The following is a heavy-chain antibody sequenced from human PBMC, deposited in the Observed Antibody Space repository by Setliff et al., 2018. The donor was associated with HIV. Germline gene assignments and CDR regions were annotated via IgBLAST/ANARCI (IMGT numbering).Heavy chain of an antibody. CDR2: IYYSGST. J-gene: IGHJ5*02. V-gene: IGHV4-39*01. CDR1: GGSISSSSYY. CDR3: ARYRYYYDSSGYGRWFDP. D-gene: IGHD3-22*01. Sequence: SETLSLTCTVSGGSISSSSYYWGWIRQPPGKGLEWIGNIYYSGSTYYNPSLKSRVTISVDPSENQFSLRLNSVTAADTAVYYCARYRYYYDSSGYGRWFDPWGQGTLVTVSS.